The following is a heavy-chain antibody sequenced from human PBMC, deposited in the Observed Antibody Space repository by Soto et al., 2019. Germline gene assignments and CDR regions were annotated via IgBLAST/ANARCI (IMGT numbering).Heavy chain of an antibody. J-gene: IGHJ4*02. CDR3: ARGYPGQQWLG. V-gene: IGHV4-34*01. D-gene: IGHD6-19*01. CDR1: GGSFSGYY. CDR2: INHSGST. Sequence: QVQLQQWGAGLLKPSETLSLTCAVYGGSFSGYYWSWIRHPPGKGLEWIGEINHSGSTNYNPSLKSRVTISVDTSKNQFSLKLSSVTAADTDVYYCARGYPGQQWLGWGQGTLVTVSS.